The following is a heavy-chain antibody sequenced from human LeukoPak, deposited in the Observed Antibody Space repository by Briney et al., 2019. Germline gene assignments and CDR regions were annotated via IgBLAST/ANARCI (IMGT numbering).Heavy chain of an antibody. J-gene: IGHJ4*02. Sequence: SETLSLTCTVSGGSLSSYYWSWIRPPAGKGLEWIGRIYASGNTNYNPSLKSRVTMSVDTSKNLFALKLSSVSAADTAVYYCARQGVATAIDYWGQGTLVTVSS. V-gene: IGHV4-4*07. CDR2: IYASGNT. CDR1: GGSLSSYY. CDR3: ARQGVATAIDY. D-gene: IGHD2-21*02.